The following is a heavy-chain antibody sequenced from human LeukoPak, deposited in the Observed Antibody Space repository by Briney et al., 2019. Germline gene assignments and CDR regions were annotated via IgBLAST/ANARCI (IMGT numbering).Heavy chain of an antibody. Sequence: PGGSLRLSCAASGFTFRNSAMSWVRQAPGKGLEWVSAISGSGGSTYYADSVKGRFTISRDNSKNTLYLQMNSLRAEDTAVYYCAKDEYGSGSSAEYFQHWGQGTLVTVSS. J-gene: IGHJ1*01. V-gene: IGHV3-23*01. CDR3: AKDEYGSGSSAEYFQH. CDR2: ISGSGGST. CDR1: GFTFRNSA. D-gene: IGHD3-10*01.